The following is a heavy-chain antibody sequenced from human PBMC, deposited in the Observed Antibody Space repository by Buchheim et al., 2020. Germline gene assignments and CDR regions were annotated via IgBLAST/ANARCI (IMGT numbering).Heavy chain of an antibody. J-gene: IGHJ6*02. CDR2: ITTSSSTI. CDR1: GFTFSTYN. V-gene: IGHV3-48*01. CDR3: ARIHDYYYGMDV. Sequence: EVQLVESGGGLVQPGGSLRLSCAASGFTFSTYNMNWVRQAPGKGLEWVSYITTSSSTIYYADSVKGRFTISRANAKNSLYLKMNSLRAEDTAVYYCARIHDYYYGMDVWGQGTT.